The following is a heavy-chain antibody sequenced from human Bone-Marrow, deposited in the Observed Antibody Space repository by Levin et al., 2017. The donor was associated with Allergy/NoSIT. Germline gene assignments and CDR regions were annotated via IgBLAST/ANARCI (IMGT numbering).Heavy chain of an antibody. Sequence: GESLKISCKASGYTFTGYYMHWVRQAPGQGLEWMGRINPNSGGTNYAQKFQGRVTMTRDTSISTAYMELSRLRSDDTAVYYCARALKPIVVVVAATLSYWGQGTLVTVSS. CDR3: ARALKPIVVVVAATLSY. CDR2: INPNSGGT. V-gene: IGHV1-2*06. D-gene: IGHD2-15*01. CDR1: GYTFTGYY. J-gene: IGHJ4*02.